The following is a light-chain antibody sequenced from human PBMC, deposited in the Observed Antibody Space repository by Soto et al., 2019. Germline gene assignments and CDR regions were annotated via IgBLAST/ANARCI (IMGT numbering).Light chain of an antibody. CDR3: KSYAGSNTYV. V-gene: IGLV2-8*01. CDR1: KSDIGVYDF. Sequence: VLTQPPSASGSPGQSVTISCTGTKSDIGVYDFVSWYQHHPGKAPRLIIYEVVQRPSGVPDRFSGSKSGNTASLTVSGLQAADEADYFCKSYAGSNTYVFGSGTKVTVL. J-gene: IGLJ1*01. CDR2: EVV.